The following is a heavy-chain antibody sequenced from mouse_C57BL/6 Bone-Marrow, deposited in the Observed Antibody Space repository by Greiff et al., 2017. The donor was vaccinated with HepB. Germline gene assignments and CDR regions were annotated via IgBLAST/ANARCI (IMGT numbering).Heavy chain of an antibody. Sequence: VQLVESGAELVKPGASVKISCKASGYAFSSYWMNWVKQRPGKGLEWIGQIYPGDGDTNYNGKFKGKATLTADKSSSTAYMQLSSLTSEDSAVYFCARDGGYYGSSSHYAMDYWGQGTSVTVSS. CDR2: IYPGDGDT. J-gene: IGHJ4*01. CDR1: GYAFSSYW. CDR3: ARDGGYYGSSSHYAMDY. V-gene: IGHV1-80*01. D-gene: IGHD1-1*01.